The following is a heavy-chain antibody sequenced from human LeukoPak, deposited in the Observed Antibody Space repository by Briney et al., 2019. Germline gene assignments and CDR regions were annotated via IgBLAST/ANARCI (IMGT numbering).Heavy chain of an antibody. CDR2: IWHDGSEK. J-gene: IGHJ3*02. Sequence: GTSLSLSCAASGFIFSNYVMHWVRQAPGKGLEWVAVIWHDGSEKYYGDSVKGRFSISRDNSKNTLYLQMNSLRAEDTAVCFCVKESDAFDIWGQGTMVTVSS. CDR1: GFIFSNYV. CDR3: VKESDAFDI. V-gene: IGHV3-33*06.